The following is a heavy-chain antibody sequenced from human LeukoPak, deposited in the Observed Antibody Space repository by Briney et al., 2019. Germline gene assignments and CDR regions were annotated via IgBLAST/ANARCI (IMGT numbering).Heavy chain of an antibody. V-gene: IGHV4-34*01. CDR2: INHSGST. CDR3: ASARDYYDSSGYYPFDY. CDR1: GGSFSGYY. D-gene: IGHD3-22*01. Sequence: SETLSLTCAVYGGSFSGYYWSWIRQPPGKGLEWIGEINHSGSTNYNPSLKSRVTISVDTSKNQFSLKLSSVTAADTAVYYCASARDYYDSSGYYPFDYWGQGTLVTVSS. J-gene: IGHJ4*02.